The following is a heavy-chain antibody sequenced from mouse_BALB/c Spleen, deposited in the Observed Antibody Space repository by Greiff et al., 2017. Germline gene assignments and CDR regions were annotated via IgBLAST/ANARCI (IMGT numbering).Heavy chain of an antibody. CDR1: GYTFTSYW. CDR2: IYPGSGST. V-gene: IGHV1S22*01. CDR3: TGALRRGFAY. J-gene: IGHJ3*01. D-gene: IGHD2-4*01. Sequence: LQQPGSELVRPGASVKLSCKASGYTFTSYWMHWVKQRPGQGLEWIGNIYPGSGSTNYDEKFKSKATLTVDTSSSTAYMQLSSLTSEDSAVYYCTGALRRGFAYWGQGTLVTVSA.